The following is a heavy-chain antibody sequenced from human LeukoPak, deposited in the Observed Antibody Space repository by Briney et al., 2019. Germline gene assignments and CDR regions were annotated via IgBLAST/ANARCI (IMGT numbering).Heavy chain of an antibody. CDR1: GGSISSYY. D-gene: IGHD3-22*01. J-gene: IGHJ3*02. CDR3: ARSSGWLLLRLAFDI. CDR2: IYYSGST. V-gene: IGHV4-59*01. Sequence: PSETLSLTCTVSGGSISSYYWSWIRQPPGKGLEWIGYIYYSGSTNYNPSLKSRVTISVDTSKNQFSLKLSSVTAADTAVYYCARSSGWLLLRLAFDIWGQGTMVTVSS.